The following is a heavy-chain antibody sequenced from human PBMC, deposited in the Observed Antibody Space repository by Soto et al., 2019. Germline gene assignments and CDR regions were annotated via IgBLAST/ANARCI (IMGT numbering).Heavy chain of an antibody. V-gene: IGHV3-23*01. CDR3: AKDLGYSDGSTDY. J-gene: IGHJ4*02. Sequence: EVQLLESGGGLVQPGGSLRLSCAASGFTFSTYAMSWVRQAPGKGLEWVSTISASGDSTFYADSVKGPFTISRDNSKNTPYLQMNSLRAEDTAVYSCAKDLGYSDGSTDYWGQGTLVTVSS. D-gene: IGHD5-18*01. CDR2: ISASGDST. CDR1: GFTFSTYA.